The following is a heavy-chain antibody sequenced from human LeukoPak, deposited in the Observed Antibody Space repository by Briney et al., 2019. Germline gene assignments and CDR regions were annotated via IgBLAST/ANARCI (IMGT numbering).Heavy chain of an antibody. J-gene: IGHJ5*02. D-gene: IGHD4-23*01. V-gene: IGHV1-46*01. CDR2: INPSGGST. CDR3: ARKLRGVTPANWFDP. CDR1: GYTFTSYY. Sequence: ASVKVSCKASGYTFTSYYMHWVRQAPGQGLEWMGIINPSGGSTSYAQKFQGRVTMTRDTSTSTVYMELSSLRSDDTAVYYCARKLRGVTPANWFDPWGQGTLVTVSS.